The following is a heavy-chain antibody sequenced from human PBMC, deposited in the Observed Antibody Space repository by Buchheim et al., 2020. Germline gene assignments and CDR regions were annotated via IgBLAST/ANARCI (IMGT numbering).Heavy chain of an antibody. CDR3: ARGDKVGSVDP. CDR2: INEDGSEK. V-gene: IGHV3-7*01. J-gene: IGHJ5*02. CDR1: GGSISSSSYY. Sequence: LQLQESGPGLVKPSETLSLTCTVSGGSISSSSYYWGWIRQPPGKGLEWVANINEDGSEKYYVDSVKGRITISRDNAKNSLYLQMNSLRAEDTAVYYCARGDKVGSVDPWGQGTL. D-gene: IGHD3-10*01.